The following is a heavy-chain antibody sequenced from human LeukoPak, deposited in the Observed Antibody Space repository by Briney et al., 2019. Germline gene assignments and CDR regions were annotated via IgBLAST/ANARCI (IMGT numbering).Heavy chain of an antibody. CDR3: ASPTETTVDAFDI. J-gene: IGHJ3*02. Sequence: ASVKVSCKASGYTFTSYGISWVRQAPGQGLEWMGWISAYNGNTNYAQKLQGRVTMSTDTSTSTAYMELRSLRSDDTAVYYCASPTETTVDAFDIWGQGTMVTVSS. D-gene: IGHD4-17*01. CDR1: GYTFTSYG. V-gene: IGHV1-18*01. CDR2: ISAYNGNT.